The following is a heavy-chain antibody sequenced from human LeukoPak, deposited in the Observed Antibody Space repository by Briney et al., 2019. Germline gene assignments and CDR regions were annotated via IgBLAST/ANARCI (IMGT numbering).Heavy chain of an antibody. CDR1: GYTFTSYG. CDR3: ERVDYDFWSGYLQPPDY. Sequence: ASVKVSCKASGYTFTSYGISWVRQAPGQGLEWMGWISAYNGNTNYAQKLQGRVTMTTDTSTSTAYMELRSLRSDDTAVYYCERVDYDFWSGYLQPPDYWGQGTLVTVSS. J-gene: IGHJ4*02. V-gene: IGHV1-18*01. CDR2: ISAYNGNT. D-gene: IGHD3-3*01.